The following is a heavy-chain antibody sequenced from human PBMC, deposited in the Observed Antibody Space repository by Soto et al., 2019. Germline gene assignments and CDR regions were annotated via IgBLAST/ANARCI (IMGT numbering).Heavy chain of an antibody. V-gene: IGHV3-48*02. Sequence: ESLRLSCAASGFTFSSYSMNWVRQAAGKGLEWVSYISSSSTIYYADSVKGRFTISRDNAKNSLYLQMNSLRDEDTAVYYCARVSYDDFWSGYYYYYYGMDVWGQGTTVTVSS. CDR3: ARVSYDDFWSGYYYYYYGMDV. CDR1: GFTFSSYS. J-gene: IGHJ6*02. D-gene: IGHD3-3*01. CDR2: ISSSSTI.